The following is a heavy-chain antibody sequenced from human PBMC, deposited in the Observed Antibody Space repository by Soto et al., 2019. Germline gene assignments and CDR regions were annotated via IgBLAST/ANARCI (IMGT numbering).Heavy chain of an antibody. J-gene: IGHJ5*02. CDR1: GGSISSGAYF. CDR3: XXXXXYSSXXXXFDP. D-gene: IGHD2-2*01. V-gene: IGHV4-31*03. Sequence: QVQLQESGPGLVKPSQTLSLTCTVSGGSISSGAYFWSWIRQHPGRGLEWIGYIYYRGSTYYNPSLKSRLTISVDTSKNQFSLNLTSVTXAXTAXYYXXXXXXYSSXXXXFDPWGQGTLVTVSS. CDR2: IYYRGST.